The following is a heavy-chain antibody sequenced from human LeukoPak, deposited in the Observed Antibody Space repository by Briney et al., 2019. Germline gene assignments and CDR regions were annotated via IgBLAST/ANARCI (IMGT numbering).Heavy chain of an antibody. CDR2: ISGSGPST. D-gene: IGHD2-15*01. J-gene: IGHJ4*02. Sequence: GGSLRLSCAASGFTFQNYAMSWVRQAPGKGLEWASSISGSGPSTDYADSVKGRFTISRDNSKSTLCLQMNSLRAEDTAVYYCAKQLGYCSDGSCYFPYWGQGTLVTVSS. CDR1: GFTFQNYA. V-gene: IGHV3-23*01. CDR3: AKQLGYCSDGSCYFPY.